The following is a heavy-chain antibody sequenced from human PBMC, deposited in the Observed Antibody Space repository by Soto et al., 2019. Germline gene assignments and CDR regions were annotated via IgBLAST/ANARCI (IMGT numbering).Heavy chain of an antibody. J-gene: IGHJ6*02. D-gene: IGHD6-19*01. CDR3: ARESVGSSGWFYYYYGMDV. Sequence: EVQLVESGGGLVQPGGSLRLSCAASGFTFSSYWMSWVRQAPGKGLEWVANIKQDGSEKYYVDSVKGRFTISRDNAKNSLYLQMNSLRAEDTAVYYCARESVGSSGWFYYYYGMDVWGQGTTVTVSS. CDR1: GFTFSSYW. CDR2: IKQDGSEK. V-gene: IGHV3-7*01.